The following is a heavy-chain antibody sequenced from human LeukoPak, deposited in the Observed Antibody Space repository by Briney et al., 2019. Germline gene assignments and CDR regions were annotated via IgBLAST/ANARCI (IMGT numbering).Heavy chain of an antibody. CDR1: GGSFSGYY. Sequence: SETLSLTCAVYGGSFSGYYWSWIRQPPGKGLEWIGEINHSGSTNYNPSLKSRVTISVDTSKNQFSLKLSSVTAADTAVYYCARAPTWSPGYCSDYWGQGTLVTVSS. D-gene: IGHD2-15*01. J-gene: IGHJ4*02. CDR3: ARAPTWSPGYCSDY. V-gene: IGHV4-34*01. CDR2: INHSGST.